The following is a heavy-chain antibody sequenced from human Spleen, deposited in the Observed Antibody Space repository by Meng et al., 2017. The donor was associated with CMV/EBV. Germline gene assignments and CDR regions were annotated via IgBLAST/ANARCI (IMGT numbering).Heavy chain of an antibody. J-gene: IGHJ4*02. CDR2: ISYDGRHK. D-gene: IGHD2-15*01. CDR1: GFTFSSHA. CDR3: ARDPQVVAGTSFDY. V-gene: IGHV3-30-3*01. Sequence: GGPLRLSCGASGFTFSSHAMHWVRQAPGKGLEWVAIISYDGRHKNYVDFVKGRFTISRDNSKNTVYLEMNSLRIEDTAVYYCARDPQVVAGTSFDYWGQGTLVTVSS.